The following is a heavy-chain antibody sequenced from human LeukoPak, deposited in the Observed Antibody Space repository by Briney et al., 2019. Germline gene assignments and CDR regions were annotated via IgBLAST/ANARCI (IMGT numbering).Heavy chain of an antibody. CDR3: ARPDGYNGPFDY. V-gene: IGHV4-59*08. Sequence: PSETLSLTCTVSGGSISSYYWSWIRQPPGKGLEWIGYIYYSGSTNYNPSLKSRVTISVDTSKNQFSLKLSSVTAADTAVYYCARPDGYNGPFDYWGQGTLVTVSS. CDR1: GGSISSYY. D-gene: IGHD5-24*01. CDR2: IYYSGST. J-gene: IGHJ4*02.